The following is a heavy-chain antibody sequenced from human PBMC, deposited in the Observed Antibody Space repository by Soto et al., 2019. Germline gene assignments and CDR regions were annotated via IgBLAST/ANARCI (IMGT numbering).Heavy chain of an antibody. J-gene: IGHJ4*02. CDR1: GGSISSSSYY. CDR2: FYDSGRT. Sequence: ASETLSLTCTLSGGSISSSSYYWGWIRQPPGKGLEWIGNFYDSGRTYYNPSLKSRVTISADTSKKQFSLTLTSVTAADTAVYYCARSPGKYHTLTWGIWRPTVSWIDCWGQGILVTVPS. CDR3: ARSPGKYHTLTWGIWRPTVSWIDC. V-gene: IGHV4-39*01. D-gene: IGHD3-9*01.